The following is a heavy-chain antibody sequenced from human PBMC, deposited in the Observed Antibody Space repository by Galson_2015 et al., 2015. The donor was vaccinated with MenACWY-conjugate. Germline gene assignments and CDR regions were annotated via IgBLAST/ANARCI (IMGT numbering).Heavy chain of an antibody. V-gene: IGHV3-74*01. CDR3: ASFYFDS. CDR1: GFIFNTYW. D-gene: IGHD1-26*01. CDR2: INPGGSST. J-gene: IGHJ4*02. Sequence: SMRLSCAASGFIFNTYWMHWVRQAPGKGLVWVSRINPGGSSTTYADSVKDPFTISRDNAKNTLYLQMNSLRPEDRAVTRGASFYFDSWGQGTLVTVSS.